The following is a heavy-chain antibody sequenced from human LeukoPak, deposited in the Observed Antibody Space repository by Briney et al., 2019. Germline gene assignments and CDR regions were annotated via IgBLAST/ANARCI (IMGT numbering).Heavy chain of an antibody. D-gene: IGHD3-22*01. Sequence: SVKVSCKASGGTFSSYTISWVRQAPGQGLDWMGRIIPILGIANYAQKFQGRVTITADKSTSTAYMELSSLRSEDTAVYYCARPDYYYYDSSGYYYYWGQGTLVTVSS. CDR1: GGTFSSYT. J-gene: IGHJ4*02. V-gene: IGHV1-69*02. CDR2: IIPILGIA. CDR3: ARPDYYYYDSSGYYYY.